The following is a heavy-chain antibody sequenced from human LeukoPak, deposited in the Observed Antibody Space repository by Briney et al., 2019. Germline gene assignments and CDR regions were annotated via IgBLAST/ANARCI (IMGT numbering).Heavy chain of an antibody. CDR2: ISGYSTDT. Sequence: GGSLRLSCAASDFTFSRYSMNWFRQAPGKGLEWVSYISGYSTDTNYVDSVRGRFTISRDNAKSSVYLQINSLRAEDTALYYCARGDRVPDICGQGTMVTVLS. J-gene: IGHJ3*02. V-gene: IGHV3-21*05. CDR3: ARGDRVPDI. CDR1: DFTFSRYS.